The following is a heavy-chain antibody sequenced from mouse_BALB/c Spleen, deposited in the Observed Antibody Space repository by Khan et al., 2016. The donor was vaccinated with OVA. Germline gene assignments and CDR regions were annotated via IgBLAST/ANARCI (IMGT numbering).Heavy chain of an antibody. Sequence: VQLQQSGTVLARPGASVQMSCQASGYPFISYWIHWVKQRPGQGLEWLGAIYPGNSNTSYNQNLKGKAKLTAVTSASTAYIELSRLTNEDSAVYYCRRCRDRPGDVLDYWGQGTTVTV. CDR2: IYPGNSNT. CDR3: RRCRDRPGDVLDY. V-gene: IGHV1-5*01. D-gene: IGHD3-2*01. J-gene: IGHJ4*01. CDR1: GYPFISYW.